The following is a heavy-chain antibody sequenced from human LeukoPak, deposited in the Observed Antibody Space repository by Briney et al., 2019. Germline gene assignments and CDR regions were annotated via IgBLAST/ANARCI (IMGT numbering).Heavy chain of an antibody. CDR1: GFTFSSYA. V-gene: IGHV3-30-3*01. CDR3: ARGPPYYGDYYYGMDV. D-gene: IGHD4-17*01. CDR2: ISYVGSNK. J-gene: IGHJ6*02. Sequence: PGGSLRLSCAASGFTFSSYAMHWVRQAPGKGLEWVAIISYVGSNKYYADSVKGRFTISRDNSKNTLYLQMNSLRAEDTAVYYCARGPPYYGDYYYGMDVWGQGTTVTVSS.